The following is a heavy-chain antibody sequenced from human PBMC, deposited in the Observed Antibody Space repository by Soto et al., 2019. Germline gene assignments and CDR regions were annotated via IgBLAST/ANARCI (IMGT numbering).Heavy chain of an antibody. CDR3: ARRDGYSGYDPGGYNWFDP. D-gene: IGHD5-12*01. V-gene: IGHV5-10-1*01. CDR2: IDPSDSYT. Sequence: GESLKISCKGSGYSFTSYWISWVRQMPGKGLEWMGRIDPSDSYTNYSPSFQGHVTISADKSISTAYLQWSSLKASDTAMYYCARRDGYSGYDPGGYNWFDPWGQGTLVTSPQ. CDR1: GYSFTSYW. J-gene: IGHJ5*02.